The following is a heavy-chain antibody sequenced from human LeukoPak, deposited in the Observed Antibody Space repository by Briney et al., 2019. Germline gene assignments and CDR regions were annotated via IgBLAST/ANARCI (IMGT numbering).Heavy chain of an antibody. CDR3: AKPPYYDILTGYSPYYFDY. CDR2: ISGSGGST. V-gene: IGHV3-23*01. Sequence: GGSLRLSCAASGFTFSSYAMSWGRQAPGKGLEWVSAISGSGGSTYYADSVKGRFTISRDNSKNTLYLQMNSLRAEDTAVYYCAKPPYYDILTGYSPYYFDYWGQEPWSPSPQ. CDR1: GFTFSSYA. J-gene: IGHJ4*01. D-gene: IGHD3-9*01.